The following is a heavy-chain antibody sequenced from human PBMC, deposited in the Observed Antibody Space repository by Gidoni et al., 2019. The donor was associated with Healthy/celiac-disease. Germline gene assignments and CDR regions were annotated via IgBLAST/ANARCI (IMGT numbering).Heavy chain of an antibody. CDR1: GFTFSSYA. V-gene: IGHV3-23*01. J-gene: IGHJ4*02. D-gene: IGHD6-19*01. CDR2: MSGSGGST. CDR3: AKDLVAGLYFDF. Sequence: DGQLLESGGGVVQPGGSVGLLCAACGFTFSSYAMSWVRQAPGKGLAWVSAMSGSGGSTYYADSVKGRFTISRDNSKNTLYLQMNSLRAEDTAVYYCAKDLVAGLYFDFWGQGTLVTVSS.